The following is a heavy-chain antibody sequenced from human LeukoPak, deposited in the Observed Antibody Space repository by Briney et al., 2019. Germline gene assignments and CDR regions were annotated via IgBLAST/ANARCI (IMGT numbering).Heavy chain of an antibody. CDR1: GFTFSSYA. Sequence: PGGSLRLSCAASGFTFSSYAMSWVRQAPGKGLEWVSAISGSGGSTYYADSVKGRFTISRGNSKNTLYLQMNSLRAEDTAVYYCANEYDYGDYFDYWGQGTLVTVSS. CDR3: ANEYDYGDYFDY. V-gene: IGHV3-23*01. D-gene: IGHD4-17*01. CDR2: ISGSGGST. J-gene: IGHJ4*02.